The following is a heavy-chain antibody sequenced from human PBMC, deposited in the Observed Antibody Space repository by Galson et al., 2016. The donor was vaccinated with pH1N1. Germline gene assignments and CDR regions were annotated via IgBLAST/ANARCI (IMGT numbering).Heavy chain of an antibody. J-gene: IGHJ6*02. V-gene: IGHV3-7*01. CDR1: GFTFSNYL. D-gene: IGHD4-17*01. CDR2: IKQDGSEK. CDR3: VRDHDLGDSDPSHYYYGLDV. Sequence: SLRLSCATSGFTFSNYLMSWVRQAPGKGLEWVANIKQDGSEKFYLDSVKGRFTISRANATKSLYLQMTSLRAEDTAVYYCVRDHDLGDSDPSHYYYGLDVWGQGTTVTVS.